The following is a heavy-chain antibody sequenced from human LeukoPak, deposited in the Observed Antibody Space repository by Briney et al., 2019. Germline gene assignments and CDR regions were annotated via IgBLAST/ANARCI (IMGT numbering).Heavy chain of an antibody. J-gene: IGHJ4*02. Sequence: PGGSLRLSCAASGFTFSGSAMHWVRQASGKGLEWVGRIRSKANSYATAYAASVKGRFTISRDDSKNTAYLQMNSLKTEDTAVYYCTTYLAVAGTMLDYWGQGTLVTVSS. D-gene: IGHD6-19*01. V-gene: IGHV3-73*01. CDR1: GFTFSGSA. CDR2: IRSKANSYAT. CDR3: TTYLAVAGTMLDY.